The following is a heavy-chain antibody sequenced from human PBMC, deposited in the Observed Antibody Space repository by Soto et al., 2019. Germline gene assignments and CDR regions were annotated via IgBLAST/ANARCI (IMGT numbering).Heavy chain of an antibody. V-gene: IGHV3-15*01. CDR2: IKSKTDGGTT. Sequence: GGSLRLSCAASGFTFSNAWMSWVRQAPGKGLEWVGRIKSKTDGGTTDYAAPVKGRFTISRDDSKNTLYLQMNSLKTEDTAVYYCTTGFGLGHSFDYWGQGTLVTVSS. D-gene: IGHD3-16*01. CDR3: TTGFGLGHSFDY. CDR1: GFTFSNAW. J-gene: IGHJ4*02.